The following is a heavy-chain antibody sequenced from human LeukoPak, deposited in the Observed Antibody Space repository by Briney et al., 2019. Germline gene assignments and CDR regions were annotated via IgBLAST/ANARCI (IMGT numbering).Heavy chain of an antibody. CDR3: ARYSY. CDR1: GYTFTSYY. V-gene: IGHV1-46*01. Sequence: SVTVSCKASGYTFTSYYMHLVRQPPAQGHEWVGIIKPSGGITRYAQKFQGRVNMTSDTSTNTVYMELSSLRCEGTAVYYCARYSYWGQGTLVTVSS. D-gene: IGHD4-11*01. J-gene: IGHJ4*02. CDR2: IKPSGGIT.